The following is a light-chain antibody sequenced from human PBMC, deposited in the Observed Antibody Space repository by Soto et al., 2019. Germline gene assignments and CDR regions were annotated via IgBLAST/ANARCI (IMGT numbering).Light chain of an antibody. CDR1: QSVLYSSNNENF. Sequence: DIVLTQSPDSLAASLGERATINCKSSQSVLYSSNNENFLSWYQQKPGQPPKLLIYWASTRESGVPDRFSGSGSGTDFTRTISSLQAEDVAVYYCQQSYSAPWTFGQGTKVEIK. V-gene: IGKV4-1*01. CDR3: QQSYSAPWT. J-gene: IGKJ1*01. CDR2: WAS.